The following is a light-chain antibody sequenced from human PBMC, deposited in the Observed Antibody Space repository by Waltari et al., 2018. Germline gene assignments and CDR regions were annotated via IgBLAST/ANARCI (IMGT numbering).Light chain of an antibody. CDR1: ESVSRA. V-gene: IGKV3-20*01. CDR3: QHYLRLPVT. CDR2: GAS. J-gene: IGKJ1*01. Sequence: EIGLTQSPGTLSLAGGERDTVSCRASESVSRALAWYQQKPGQAPRLLLYGASTRATGIPDRFSGSGSGTDFSLTISRLEPDDFAVYYCQHYLRLPVTFGQGTTVEI.